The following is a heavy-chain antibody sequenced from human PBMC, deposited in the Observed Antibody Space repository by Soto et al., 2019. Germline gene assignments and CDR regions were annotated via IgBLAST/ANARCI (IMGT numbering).Heavy chain of an antibody. D-gene: IGHD3-22*01. CDR2: ISAYNGNT. V-gene: IGHV1-18*01. CDR1: GYTFTSYG. CDR3: ARDFGHYYSSGAFDP. J-gene: IGHJ5*02. Sequence: ASVKVSCKASGYTFTSYGISWVRQAPGQGLEWMGWISAYNGNTNYAQKLQGRVTMTTDTSTSTAYMELSSLRSEDTAVYYCARDFGHYYSSGAFDPWGQGTLVTVSS.